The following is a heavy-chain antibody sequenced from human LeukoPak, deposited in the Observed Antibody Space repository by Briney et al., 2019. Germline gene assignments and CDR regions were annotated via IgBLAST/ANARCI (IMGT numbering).Heavy chain of an antibody. CDR2: IYYRGST. CDR3: ARLQLRYWYFDL. V-gene: IGHV4-30-4*08. Sequence: SETLSLTCTVSGGSISSGDYYWSWIRQPPGKGLEWIGYIYYRGSTYCNPSLKSRVTISIDTSKNQFSLKLNSVTAADMAVYSCARLQLRYWYFDLWGRGTLVTVSS. CDR1: GGSISSGDYY. J-gene: IGHJ2*01. D-gene: IGHD1-7*01.